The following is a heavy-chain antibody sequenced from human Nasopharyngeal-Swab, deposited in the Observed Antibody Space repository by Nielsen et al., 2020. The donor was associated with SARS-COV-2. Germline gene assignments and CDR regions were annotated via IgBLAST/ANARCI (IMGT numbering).Heavy chain of an antibody. V-gene: IGHV3-64*01. J-gene: IGHJ2*01. D-gene: IGHD4-17*01. CDR2: ISSNGGST. CDR3: ARGTTPRSWYFDL. Sequence: VRQAPGKGLEYVSAISSNGGSTYYANSVKGRFTISRDNSKNTLYLQMGSLRAEDMAVYYRARGTTPRSWYFDLWGRGTLVTVSS.